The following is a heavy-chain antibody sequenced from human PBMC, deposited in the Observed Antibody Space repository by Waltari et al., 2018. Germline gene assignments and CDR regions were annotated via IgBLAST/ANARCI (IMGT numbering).Heavy chain of an antibody. D-gene: IGHD6-13*01. V-gene: IGHV3-23*01. CDR3: AKVYSSSWIPFDY. CDR2: ISGSGGST. J-gene: IGHJ4*02. CDR1: GFTFSSYA. Sequence: EVQLLESGGGLVQPGGSLRLSCAASGFTFSSYAMSWVRQAPGKGLEWVSAISGSGGSTYYADSVKGRFTISRDNSKNTRYLQMNSLRAEDTAVYYCAKVYSSSWIPFDYWGQGTLVTVSS.